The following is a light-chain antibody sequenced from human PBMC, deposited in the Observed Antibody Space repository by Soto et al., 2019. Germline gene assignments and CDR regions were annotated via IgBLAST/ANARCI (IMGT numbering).Light chain of an antibody. Sequence: EIVLTQSPGTLSLSPGERATLSCRASRSVSSRYLAWYQQKAGQAPRLLISGASSRATGIPDRFSGSGSGTDFPLIISRLEPEDFAMYYWHQYGYSPKTFGQGTKVEIK. J-gene: IGKJ2*01. CDR1: RSVSSRY. CDR3: HQYGYSPKT. V-gene: IGKV3-20*01. CDR2: GAS.